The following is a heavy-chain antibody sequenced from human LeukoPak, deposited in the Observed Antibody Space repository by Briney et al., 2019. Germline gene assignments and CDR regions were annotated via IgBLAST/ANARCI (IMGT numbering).Heavy chain of an antibody. CDR1: GFIFNSFW. Sequence: GGSLRLSCAASGFIFNSFWMHWVRQVPGKGLVCVSRINNDGSDTNYADSVKGRFTISRDNAKNTLYLQMNRLSAEDTAVYYCATAHLAVTDINHWGQGTLVTVSS. CDR3: ATAHLAVTDINH. J-gene: IGHJ5*02. D-gene: IGHD6-19*01. CDR2: INNDGSDT. V-gene: IGHV3-74*01.